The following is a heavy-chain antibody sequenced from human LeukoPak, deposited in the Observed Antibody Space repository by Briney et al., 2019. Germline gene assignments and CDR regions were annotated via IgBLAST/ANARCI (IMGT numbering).Heavy chain of an antibody. CDR3: ASLVGARRGYY. D-gene: IGHD1-26*01. Sequence: GGSLRLSCAASGFTFSSYSMDWVRQAPGKGLEWVSYISSSSSTIYYADSVKGRFTISRDNAKNSLYLQMNSLRAEDTAVYYCASLVGARRGYYWGQGTLVTVSS. J-gene: IGHJ4*02. CDR1: GFTFSSYS. V-gene: IGHV3-48*01. CDR2: ISSSSSTI.